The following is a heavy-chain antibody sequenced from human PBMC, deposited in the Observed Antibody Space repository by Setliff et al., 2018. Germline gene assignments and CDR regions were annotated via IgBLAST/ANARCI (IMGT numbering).Heavy chain of an antibody. CDR3: ARFYYDSSGYSEYFQH. Sequence: PGGSLRLSCAASGFTFSSYAMTWVRQAPGKGLECVSGISATSGTTNYADSVKGRFTISRDNAKNSLYLQMNSLRAEDTAVYYCARFYYDSSGYSEYFQHWGQGTLVTVSS. J-gene: IGHJ1*01. CDR1: GFTFSSYA. D-gene: IGHD3-22*01. CDR2: ISATSGTT. V-gene: IGHV3-23*01.